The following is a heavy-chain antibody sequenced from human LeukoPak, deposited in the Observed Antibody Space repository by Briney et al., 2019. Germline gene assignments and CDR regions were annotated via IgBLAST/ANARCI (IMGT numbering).Heavy chain of an antibody. D-gene: IGHD3-16*02. CDR3: AREEHDYVWGSYRYYYYYGIDV. CDR2: LSFDGSNE. CDR1: GFTFSSYG. Sequence: PGRSLGLSCAASGFTFSSYGMHWVRQSPGRGLEWVSFLSFDGSNEFYADSLKGRFTISRDNSKDTLYLQMDSLRAEDTALYYCAREEHDYVWGSYRYYYYYGIDVWGQGTTVTVSS. J-gene: IGHJ6*02. V-gene: IGHV3-30*03.